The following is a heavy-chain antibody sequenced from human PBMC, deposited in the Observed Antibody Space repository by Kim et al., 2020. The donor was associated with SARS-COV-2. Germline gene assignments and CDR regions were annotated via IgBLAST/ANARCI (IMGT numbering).Heavy chain of an antibody. Sequence: GVSLRLSCAASGFTFSSYAMSWVRQAPGKGLEWVSAISGSGGSTYYADSVKGRFTISRDNSKNTLYLQMNSLRAEDTAVYYWAKDRRMVRGVIPSDYWGQGTLVTVSS. CDR3: AKDRRMVRGVIPSDY. CDR2: ISGSGGST. D-gene: IGHD3-10*01. J-gene: IGHJ4*02. V-gene: IGHV3-23*01. CDR1: GFTFSSYA.